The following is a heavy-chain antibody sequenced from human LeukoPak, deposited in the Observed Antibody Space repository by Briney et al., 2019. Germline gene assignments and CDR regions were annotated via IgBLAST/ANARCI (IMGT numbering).Heavy chain of an antibody. CDR2: IYYSGST. CDR1: GGSISSYY. V-gene: IGHV4-59*01. J-gene: IGHJ6*03. D-gene: IGHD2-2*02. Sequence: PSETLSLTCTVSGGSISSYYWSWIRQPPGKGLEWIGYIYYSGSTNYNPSLKSRVTISVDTSKNQFSLKLSSVTAADTAVYYCARGELDQLLYDYYYYYMDVWGKGTTVTVSS. CDR3: ARGELDQLLYDYYYYYMDV.